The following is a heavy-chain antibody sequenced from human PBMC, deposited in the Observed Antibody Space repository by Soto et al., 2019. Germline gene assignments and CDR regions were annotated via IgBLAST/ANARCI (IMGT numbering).Heavy chain of an antibody. V-gene: IGHV3-30-3*01. CDR1: GFTFSSYA. D-gene: IGHD5-18*01. Sequence: HGGSLRLSCAASGFTFSSYAMHWVRQAPGKGLEWVAVISYDGSNKYYADSVKGRFTISRDNSKNTLYLQMNSLRAEDTAVYYCARDSLYGYGKYYFYYWGQGTLVTVSS. J-gene: IGHJ4*02. CDR3: ARDSLYGYGKYYFYY. CDR2: ISYDGSNK.